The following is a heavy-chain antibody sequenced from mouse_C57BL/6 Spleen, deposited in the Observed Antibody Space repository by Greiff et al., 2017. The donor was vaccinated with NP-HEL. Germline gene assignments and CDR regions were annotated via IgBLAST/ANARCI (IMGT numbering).Heavy chain of an antibody. CDR2: INPNNGGT. Sequence: EVQLQQSGPELVKPGASVKISCKASGYTFTDYYMNWVKQSHGKSLEWIGDINPNNGGTSYNQKFKGKATLTVDKSSSTAYMELRSLTSEDSAVYYCANDYYGRDYWGQGTTLTVSS. D-gene: IGHD1-1*01. CDR1: GYTFTDYY. CDR3: ANDYYGRDY. J-gene: IGHJ2*01. V-gene: IGHV1-26*01.